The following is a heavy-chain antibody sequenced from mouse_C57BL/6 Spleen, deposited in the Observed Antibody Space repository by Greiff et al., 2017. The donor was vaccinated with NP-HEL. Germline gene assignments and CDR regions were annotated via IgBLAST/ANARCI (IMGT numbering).Heavy chain of an antibody. Sequence: QQPGQGLEWIGEIDPSDSYTNYNQKFKGKATLTVDTSSSTAYMQLSSLTSEDSAVYYCARLIGTTVVARYFDVWGTGTTVTVSS. J-gene: IGHJ1*03. V-gene: IGHV1-50*01. CDR2: IDPSDSYT. D-gene: IGHD1-1*01. CDR3: ARLIGTTVVARYFDV.